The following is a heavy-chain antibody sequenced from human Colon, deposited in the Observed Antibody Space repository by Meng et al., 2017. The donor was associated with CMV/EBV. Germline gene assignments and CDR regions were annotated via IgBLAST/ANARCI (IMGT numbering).Heavy chain of an antibody. CDR2: ITPYNGKT. J-gene: IGHJ4*02. Sequence: ASVKVSCKTSGYPFTSYTVSWVRQAPGQGLEWMGWITPYNGKTNYAQSVQGRVTMTTDPSTRTAYMELRNLISDDTAVYYCARGTGLSSSEDYWGQGTLVTVSS. CDR3: ARGTGLSSSEDY. V-gene: IGHV1-18*01. CDR1: GYPFTSYT. D-gene: IGHD6-13*01.